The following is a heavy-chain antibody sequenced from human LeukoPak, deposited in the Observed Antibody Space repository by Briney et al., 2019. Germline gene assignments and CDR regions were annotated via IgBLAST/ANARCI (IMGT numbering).Heavy chain of an antibody. CDR3: ARDRSAMVPGGYFDY. J-gene: IGHJ4*02. CDR2: INPNSGGT. CDR1: GYTFTGYY. D-gene: IGHD5-18*01. V-gene: IGHV1-2*02. Sequence: ASVKVSCKASGYTFTGYYMHWVRQAPGQGLEWMGWINPNSGGTNYAQKFQGRVTMTRDTSISTAYMELSSLRSEDTAVYYCARDRSAMVPGGYFDYWGQGTLVTVSS.